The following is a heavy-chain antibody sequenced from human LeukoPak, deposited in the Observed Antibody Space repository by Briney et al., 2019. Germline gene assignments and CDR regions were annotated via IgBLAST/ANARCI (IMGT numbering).Heavy chain of an antibody. Sequence: SETLSLTCTVSGVSISSDDYLWGWIRQSPGKGLEWIASVSYSGTVYYNPSLESRVTISLDTSKNQFSLKLSSVTAADTAVYYCAKLDPVIRLGFGYWGQGTLVTVSS. J-gene: IGHJ4*02. CDR3: AKLDPVIRLGFGY. V-gene: IGHV4-39*07. D-gene: IGHD2/OR15-2a*01. CDR1: GVSISSDDYL. CDR2: VSYSGTV.